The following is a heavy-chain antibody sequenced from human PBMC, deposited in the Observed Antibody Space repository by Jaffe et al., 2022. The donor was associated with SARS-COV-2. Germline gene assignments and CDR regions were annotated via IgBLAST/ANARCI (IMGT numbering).Heavy chain of an antibody. CDR3: ARDRKGGIFDP. V-gene: IGHV4-59*01. CDR2: IYYSGST. CDR1: GGSISSYY. Sequence: QVQLQESGPGLVKPSETLSLTCTVSGGSISSYYWSWIRQPPGKGLEWIGYIYYSGSTNYNPSLKSRVTISVDTSKNQFSLKLSSVTAADTAVYYCARDRKGGIFDPWGQGTLVTVSS. D-gene: IGHD3-16*01. J-gene: IGHJ5*02.